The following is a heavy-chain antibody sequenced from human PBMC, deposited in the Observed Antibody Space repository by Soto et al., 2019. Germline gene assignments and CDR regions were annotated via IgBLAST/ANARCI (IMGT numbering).Heavy chain of an antibody. CDR1: GGTVNSYA. V-gene: IGHV1-69*01. CDR3: ARGWRWRHMQDVFYFDW. J-gene: IGHJ4*02. Sequence: QVLLVQSGTELKKPGSSLRVSCKASGGTVNSYALGWVRQVPGQGLAWMGGVFPVFASPDCSPKFHGRLTISADASAVTGYMELSGLTSEDTAIYCCARGWRWRHMQDVFYFDWWGQGTWVTVSS. CDR2: VFPVFASP. D-gene: IGHD2-15*01.